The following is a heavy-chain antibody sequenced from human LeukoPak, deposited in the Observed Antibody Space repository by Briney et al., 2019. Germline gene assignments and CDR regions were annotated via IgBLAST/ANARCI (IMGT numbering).Heavy chain of an antibody. CDR1: GFTFSSYS. Sequence: GGSLRLSCAASGFTFSSYSRNWVRQAPGKGLEWVSSISSSSSYIYYADSVKCRFTISIDNAKNSLYLQMNSLRAEDTAVYYCARNVGYSSSWWSLDYWGQGTLVTVSS. J-gene: IGHJ4*02. D-gene: IGHD6-13*01. V-gene: IGHV3-21*01. CDR2: ISSSSSYI. CDR3: ARNVGYSSSWWSLDY.